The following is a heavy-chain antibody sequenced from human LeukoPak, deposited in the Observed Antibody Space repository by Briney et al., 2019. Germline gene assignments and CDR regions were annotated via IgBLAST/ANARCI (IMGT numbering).Heavy chain of an antibody. D-gene: IGHD6-13*01. CDR2: IYYSGST. J-gene: IGHJ6*03. CDR3: ARQGVTAAENNYFYYYMDF. V-gene: IGHV4-59*01. CDR1: GGSISSYY. Sequence: PSETLSLTCTVSGGSISSYYWSWIRQPPGKGLEWIGYIYYSGSTNYNPSLKSRVTISVDTSKNQFSLKLSSVTAADTAVYYCARQGVTAAENNYFYYYMDFWGKGTTVTVSS.